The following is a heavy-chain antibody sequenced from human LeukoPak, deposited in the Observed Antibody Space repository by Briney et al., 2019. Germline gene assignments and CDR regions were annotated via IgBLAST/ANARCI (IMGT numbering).Heavy chain of an antibody. D-gene: IGHD3-16*01. CDR1: GGSIRGYY. CDR3: AVGATHYYMDV. Sequence: PSETLSLTCTVSGGSIRGYYWSWVRQPPGKGLEWIAYIYYSGSTNYNPSLKSRVTISLDTSKNQFSLKLSSVTAADTAVYYCAVGATHYYMDVWGKRTTVTVSS. J-gene: IGHJ6*03. CDR2: IYYSGST. V-gene: IGHV4-59*08.